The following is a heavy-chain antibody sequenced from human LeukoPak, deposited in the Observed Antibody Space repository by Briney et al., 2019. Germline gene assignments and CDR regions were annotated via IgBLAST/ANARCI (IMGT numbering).Heavy chain of an antibody. CDR3: AKGPLIEVAGTTWDY. V-gene: IGHV3-7*03. D-gene: IGHD6-19*01. CDR2: IKQDGSEK. J-gene: IGHJ4*02. CDR1: GFTFSSYW. Sequence: GGSLRLSCAPSGFTFSSYWMSWVRQAPGKGREWVAYIKQDGSEKYYVDSVKGRFTISRDNSKNTLYLQMNSRTADDTAVYYGAKGPLIEVAGTTWDYWGQGALVTVSS.